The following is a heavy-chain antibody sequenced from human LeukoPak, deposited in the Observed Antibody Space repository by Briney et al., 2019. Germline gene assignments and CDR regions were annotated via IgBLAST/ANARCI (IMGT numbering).Heavy chain of an antibody. CDR1: GGSISSGGYY. Sequence: TLSLTCTVSGGSISSGGYYWSWIRQHPGTGLEWIGYIYYSGSTYYNPSLKSRVTISVDTSKNQFSLKLSSVTAADTAVYYCAGGEYSGPFGYWGQGTLVTVSS. D-gene: IGHD1-26*01. CDR2: IYYSGST. V-gene: IGHV4-31*03. CDR3: AGGEYSGPFGY. J-gene: IGHJ4*02.